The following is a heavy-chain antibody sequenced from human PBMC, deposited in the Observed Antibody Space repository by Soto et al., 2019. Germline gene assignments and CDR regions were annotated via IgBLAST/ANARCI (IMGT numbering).Heavy chain of an antibody. Sequence: QLQLQESGSGLVKPSQTLSLTCAVSGGSISSGGYSWSWIRQPPGKGLEWIGYIYHGESTYYNPSLKSRVSISVDRSKNQFSLKLSSVTAADTAVYYCARAEGGIFDYWGQGTLVTVSS. CDR1: GGSISSGGYS. CDR3: ARAEGGIFDY. J-gene: IGHJ4*02. V-gene: IGHV4-30-2*01. CDR2: IYHGEST.